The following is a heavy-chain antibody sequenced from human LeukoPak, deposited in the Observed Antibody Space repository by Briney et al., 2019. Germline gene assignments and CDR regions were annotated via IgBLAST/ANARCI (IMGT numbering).Heavy chain of an antibody. J-gene: IGHJ4*02. CDR3: TRDPPTRY. CDR2: IRNKADGETP. D-gene: IGHD1-26*01. CDR1: GFTFGDYT. V-gene: IGHV3-49*03. Sequence: GGSLRLSCTASGFTFGDYTITWIRQAPGRGLEWVGFIRNKADGETPEYAASVKGRFTISRDDSKNIAYLQMNSLKTDDTAVYYCTRDPPTRYWGQGTLVSVSS.